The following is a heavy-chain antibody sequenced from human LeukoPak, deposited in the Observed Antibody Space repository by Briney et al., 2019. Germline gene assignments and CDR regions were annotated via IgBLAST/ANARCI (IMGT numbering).Heavy chain of an antibody. D-gene: IGHD2-2*02. CDR2: IWYDGSNK. CDR1: GFTFSSYG. V-gene: IGHV3-33*01. CDR3: ARGGPGYCSSTSCFTYGDY. Sequence: GRSLRLSCAASGFTFSSYGMHWVRQAPGKGLEWVAVIWYDGSNKYYADSVKGRFTISGDNSKNTLYLQMNSLRAEDTAVYYCARGGPGYCSSTSCFTYGDYWGQGTLVTVSS. J-gene: IGHJ4*02.